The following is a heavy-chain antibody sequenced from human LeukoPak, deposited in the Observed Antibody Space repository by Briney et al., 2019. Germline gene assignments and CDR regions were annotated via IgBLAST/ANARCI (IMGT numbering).Heavy chain of an antibody. Sequence: SVKVSCKASGGTFSSYAISWVRQAPGQGLEWMGGIIPIFGTANYAQKFQGRVTITTDESTSTAYMELSSLRSEDTAVYYCARETPLDDSSSWYPHWFDPWGQRTLVTVSS. CDR3: ARETPLDDSSSWYPHWFDP. CDR2: IIPIFGTA. J-gene: IGHJ5*02. D-gene: IGHD6-13*01. V-gene: IGHV1-69*05. CDR1: GGTFSSYA.